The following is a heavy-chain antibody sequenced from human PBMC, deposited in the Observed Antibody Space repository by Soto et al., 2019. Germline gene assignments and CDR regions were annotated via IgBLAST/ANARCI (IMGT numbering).Heavy chain of an antibody. V-gene: IGHV4-4*02. CDR2: IYHTGRS. Sequence: PSETLSLTCSVSGDSINNKNWWTWLRQPPGKRLEWIGDIYHTGRSSYNPSLTSRVTMSVDKSKNQFSLKLTSVTAADTAVYYCARLVVSYSSSRHPRDFWGKGTLVPVSS. CDR3: ARLVVSYSSSRHPRDF. D-gene: IGHD6-13*01. CDR1: GDSINNKNW. J-gene: IGHJ4*02.